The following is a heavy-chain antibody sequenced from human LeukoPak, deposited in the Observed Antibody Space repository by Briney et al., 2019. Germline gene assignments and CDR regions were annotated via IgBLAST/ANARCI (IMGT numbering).Heavy chain of an antibody. CDR1: GGSIDSSSYY. Sequence: PSETLSLTCTVSGGSIDSSSYYWGWIRQPPGKGLEGLEWIGSIYYSGSTKYNPSLKSRVTISVDTSENQFSLRLTSVTATDTAVYYCAREPLGGVIDLYFDYWGQGTLVTVSS. J-gene: IGHJ4*02. D-gene: IGHD3-16*02. CDR2: IYYSGST. CDR3: AREPLGGVIDLYFDY. V-gene: IGHV4-39*02.